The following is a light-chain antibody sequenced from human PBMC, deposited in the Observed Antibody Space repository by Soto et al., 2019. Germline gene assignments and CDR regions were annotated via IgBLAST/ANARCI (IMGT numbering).Light chain of an antibody. V-gene: IGLV2-23*01. CDR1: SSDVGSYNL. CDR3: CSYAGTNTFV. Sequence: QSALTQPASVSGSPGQSITISCTGTSSDVGSYNLVSWYQQHPGKAPKLMIYECNKRPSGVSNRFSGSKSANTASLTISVLQTEDEADYYCCSYAGTNTFVFGTGTKVTVL. J-gene: IGLJ1*01. CDR2: ECN.